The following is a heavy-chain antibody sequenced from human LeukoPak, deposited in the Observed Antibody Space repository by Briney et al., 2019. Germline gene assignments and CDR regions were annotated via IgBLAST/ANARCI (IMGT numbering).Heavy chain of an antibody. CDR1: GYTFTGYY. CDR3: AREPGDGGYDNFDY. CDR2: LNPNSGVT. V-gene: IGHV1-2*02. D-gene: IGHD5-12*01. Sequence: ASVKVSCKAPGYTFTGYYMHWVRQAPGQGLEWMGWLNPNSGVTHYAQKFQDRVTMTRDTSISTAYMELSRLRSDDTAVYYCAREPGDGGYDNFDYWGQGTLVTVSS. J-gene: IGHJ4*02.